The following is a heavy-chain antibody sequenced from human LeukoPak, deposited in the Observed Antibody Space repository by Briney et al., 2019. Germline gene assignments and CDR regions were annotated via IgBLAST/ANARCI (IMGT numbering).Heavy chain of an antibody. Sequence: SVEVSCKASGGTFSSYAISWVRQAPGQGLEWMGGIIPIFGTANYAQKFQGRVTITADESTSTAYMELSSLRSEDTAVYYCARGERSYYGSGSSFTDAFDIWGQGTMVTVSS. D-gene: IGHD3-10*01. V-gene: IGHV1-69*01. CDR3: ARGERSYYGSGSSFTDAFDI. CDR1: GGTFSSYA. CDR2: IIPIFGTA. J-gene: IGHJ3*02.